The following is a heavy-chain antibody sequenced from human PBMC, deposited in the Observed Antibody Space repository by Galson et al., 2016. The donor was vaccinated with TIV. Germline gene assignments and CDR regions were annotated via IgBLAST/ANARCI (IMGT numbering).Heavy chain of an antibody. J-gene: IGHJ6*02. CDR2: IGANSGDT. V-gene: IGHV1-18*01. D-gene: IGHD3-22*01. CDR3: ARDRGSMTMILVADYYYAMDV. Sequence: SVKVSCKASGYTFSKYGISWVRQAPGQGLEWVGWIGANSGDTNSAQKLQGRVTLATDTSTSTAYMELRSLRSGDTAVYYCARDRGSMTMILVADYYYAMDVWGQGTTVTVSS. CDR1: GYTFSKYG.